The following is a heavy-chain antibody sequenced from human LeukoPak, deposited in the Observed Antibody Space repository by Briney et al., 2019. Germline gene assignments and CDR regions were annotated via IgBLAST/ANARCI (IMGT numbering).Heavy chain of an antibody. D-gene: IGHD4-17*01. Sequence: SETLSLTCTVSGGSISSPYWTWVRQPPGKGLEWIGYVCYSGATNYNPSLKSRLTISVDTSKNQFSLKLTSVTAADTAIYYCARDLTTVTKGFDIWGRGTMVTVSS. J-gene: IGHJ3*02. CDR3: ARDLTTVTKGFDI. CDR1: GGSISSPY. CDR2: VCYSGAT. V-gene: IGHV4-59*11.